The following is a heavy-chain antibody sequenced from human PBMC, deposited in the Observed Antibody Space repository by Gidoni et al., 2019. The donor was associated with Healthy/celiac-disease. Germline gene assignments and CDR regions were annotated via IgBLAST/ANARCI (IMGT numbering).Heavy chain of an antibody. D-gene: IGHD3-3*01. V-gene: IGHV3-23*01. CDR1: GFTFRSYA. J-gene: IGHJ4*02. Sequence: EVQLLESGGGLVQPGGSLRLSCAGSGFTFRSYAMSWVRQAPGKGLAWVSAISGSGGSTYYADSVKGRFTISRDNSKNTLYLQMNSLRAEDTAVYYCAKDSYDFWSGFPDYWGQGTLVTVSS. CDR2: ISGSGGST. CDR3: AKDSYDFWSGFPDY.